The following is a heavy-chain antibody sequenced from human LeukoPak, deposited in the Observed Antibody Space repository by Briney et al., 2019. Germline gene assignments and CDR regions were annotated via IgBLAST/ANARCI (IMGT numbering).Heavy chain of an antibody. CDR1: GYTFTSYG. CDR3: ARSPGVLLWFGESYMDV. V-gene: IGHV1-18*01. D-gene: IGHD3-10*01. J-gene: IGHJ6*03. Sequence: ASVNVSYKASGYTFTSYGISWVRQAPGQGLEWMGWISAYNGNTNYAQKLQGRVTMTTDTSTSTAYMELRSLRSDDTAVYYCARSPGVLLWFGESYMDVWGKGTTVTVSS. CDR2: ISAYNGNT.